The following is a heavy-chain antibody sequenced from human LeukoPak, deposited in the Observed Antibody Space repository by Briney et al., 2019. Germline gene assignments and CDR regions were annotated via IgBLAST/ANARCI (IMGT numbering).Heavy chain of an antibody. CDR3: ARRIAATGMKYFDY. CDR1: GFTFSSYW. J-gene: IGHJ4*02. Sequence: PGGCLRLSCAASGFTFSSYWMSWVREAPGKRLEWVANIKHDGSGTNYVDSVKGRFAISRDNAKHSLYLQMNSLRAEDTAMYYCARRIAATGMKYFDYWGQGTLVTVSS. CDR2: IKHDGSGT. D-gene: IGHD6-13*01. V-gene: IGHV3-7*05.